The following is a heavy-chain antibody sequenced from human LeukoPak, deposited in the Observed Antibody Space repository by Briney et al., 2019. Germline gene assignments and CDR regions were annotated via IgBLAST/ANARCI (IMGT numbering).Heavy chain of an antibody. J-gene: IGHJ4*02. Sequence: GASVKVSCKASGYTFTSYYMHWVRQAPGQGLEWMGIINPSGGSTSYAQKFQGRVTMTRDTSTSTVYMELSSLRSEDTAVYYCARGSPLIHSSESYYFDYWGQGTLVTVSS. D-gene: IGHD6-19*01. V-gene: IGHV1-46*01. CDR2: INPSGGST. CDR1: GYTFTSYY. CDR3: ARGSPLIHSSESYYFDY.